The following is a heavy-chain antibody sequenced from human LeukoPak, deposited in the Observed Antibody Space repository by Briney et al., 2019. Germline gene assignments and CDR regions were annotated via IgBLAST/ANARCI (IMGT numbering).Heavy chain of an antibody. J-gene: IGHJ4*02. V-gene: IGHV3-7*01. Sequence: GGSLRLSCVATGFTFSNSWMSWVRQAPGKGLEWVASIRPDGSQDYYMDSVKGRFTISRVNAENSLFLQMNSLRAEDTAVYFCARLMGTVTTYDFWGQGTLVRVSS. D-gene: IGHD1-7*01. CDR2: IRPDGSQD. CDR1: GFTFSNSW. CDR3: ARLMGTVTTYDF.